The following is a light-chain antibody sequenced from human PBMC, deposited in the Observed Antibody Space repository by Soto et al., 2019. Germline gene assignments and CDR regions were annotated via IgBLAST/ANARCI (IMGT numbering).Light chain of an antibody. CDR2: DVN. J-gene: IGLJ1*01. V-gene: IGLV2-14*01. CDR3: NSIPTSTTTRFV. Sequence: QSALTQPASVSGSPGQSITISCTGTSSDIGAYDYVSWYQQFPGKVPKLIIHDVNNRPSGVSNRFSGSKSGNTASLTISGLQPEDEGDYYCNSIPTSTTTRFVFGTGTKVTVL. CDR1: SSDIGAYDY.